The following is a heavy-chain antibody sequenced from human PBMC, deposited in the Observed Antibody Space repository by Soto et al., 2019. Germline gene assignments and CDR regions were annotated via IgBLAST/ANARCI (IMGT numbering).Heavy chain of an antibody. CDR2: ISSNGGKT. Sequence: GGSLRPSGSASGFTFISYAMHWVRQAPGKGLEYVSTISSNGGKTYYADSVKARFTISRDNSKNTLYLQMSSLRAEDTAVYYCVKVLGVSTVTHAYFDSWGQGTLVTVSS. D-gene: IGHD4-4*01. CDR3: VKVLGVSTVTHAYFDS. V-gene: IGHV3-64D*06. J-gene: IGHJ4*02. CDR1: GFTFISYA.